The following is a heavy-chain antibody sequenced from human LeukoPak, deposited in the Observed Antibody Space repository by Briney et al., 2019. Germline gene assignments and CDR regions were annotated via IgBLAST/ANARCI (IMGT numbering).Heavy chain of an antibody. CDR1: GYTFINHD. D-gene: IGHD4-23*01. CDR3: ARDYGGNSGWFDP. V-gene: IGHV1-8*02. J-gene: IGHJ5*02. CDR2: MNPNSGNT. Sequence: ASVKVSCKGYGYTFINHDIDWVRQATGQGLEWMGWMNPNSGNTGYAQKFQGRVTMTRDTSISTAYMELSSLTSEDTAVYYCARDYGGNSGWFDPWGQGTLVTVSS.